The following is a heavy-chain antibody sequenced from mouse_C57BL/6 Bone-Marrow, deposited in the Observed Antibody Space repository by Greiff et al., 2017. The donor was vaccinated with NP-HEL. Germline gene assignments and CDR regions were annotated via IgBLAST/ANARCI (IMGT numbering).Heavy chain of an antibody. J-gene: IGHJ2*01. CDR3: TREGENYAHFDY. CDR1: GFTFSSYA. V-gene: IGHV5-9-1*02. D-gene: IGHD1-1*02. Sequence: EVQVVESGEGLVKPGGSLKLSCAASGFTFSSYAMSWVRQTPEKRLEWVAYISSGGDYIYYADTVKGRFTISRDNARNTLYLQMSSLKSEDTAMYYCTREGENYAHFDYWGQGTTLTVSS. CDR2: ISSGGDYI.